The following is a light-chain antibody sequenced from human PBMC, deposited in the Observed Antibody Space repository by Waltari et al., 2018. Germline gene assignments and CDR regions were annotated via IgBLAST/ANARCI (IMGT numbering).Light chain of an antibody. CDR2: QVT. CDR1: QLGNKY. J-gene: IGLJ3*02. CDR3: QAWDSNTAWV. Sequence: SYELTQSPPVSVSAGQKASITCSGDQLGNKYSFWYQVKPGQSPVLVIYQVTKRPSGIPERFSGSNSGNTATLTVSGTQAMDEADYFCQAWDSNTAWVFGGGTKLTVL. V-gene: IGLV3-1*01.